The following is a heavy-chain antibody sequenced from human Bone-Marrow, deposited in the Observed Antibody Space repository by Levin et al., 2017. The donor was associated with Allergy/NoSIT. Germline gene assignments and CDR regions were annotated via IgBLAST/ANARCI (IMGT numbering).Heavy chain of an antibody. CDR2: IKQDGSEK. J-gene: IGHJ6*02. V-gene: IGHV3-7*01. CDR3: ARDQAPGGLYAIATLMVAGTPAGYYYGMDV. CDR1: GFTFSSYW. Sequence: PGGSLRLSCAASGFTFSSYWMSWVRQAPGKGLEWVANIKQDGSEKYYVDSVKGRFTISRDNAKNSLYLQMNSLRAEDTAVYYCARDQAPGGLYAIATLMVAGTPAGYYYGMDVWGQGTTVTVSS. D-gene: IGHD6-19*01.